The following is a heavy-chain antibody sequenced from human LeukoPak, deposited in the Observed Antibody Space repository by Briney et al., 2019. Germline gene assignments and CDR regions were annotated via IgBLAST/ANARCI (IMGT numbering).Heavy chain of an antibody. D-gene: IGHD3-10*01. CDR2: IIPIFGTA. CDR1: GGTFSSYA. CDR3: AASPLTYGSGSYDYYFDY. V-gene: IGHV1-69*06. Sequence: SVKVSCKASGGTFSSYAISWVRLAPGQGLEWMGGIIPIFGTANYAQKFQGRVTITADKSTSTAYMELSSLRSEDTAVYYCAASPLTYGSGSYDYYFDYWGQGTLVTVSS. J-gene: IGHJ4*02.